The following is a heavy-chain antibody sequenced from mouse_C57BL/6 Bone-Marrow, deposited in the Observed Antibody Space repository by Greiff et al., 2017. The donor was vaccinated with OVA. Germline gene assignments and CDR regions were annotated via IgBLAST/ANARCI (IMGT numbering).Heavy chain of an antibody. D-gene: IGHD1-1*01. V-gene: IGHV1-82*01. CDR2: IYPGDGDT. CDR3: ARWSYYGSSEGYFDV. J-gene: IGHJ1*03. CDR1: GYAFSSSW. Sequence: QVQLQQSGPELVKPGASVKISCKASGYAFSSSWMNWVKQRPGKGLEWIGRIYPGDGDTNYNGKFKGKATLTADKSSSTAYMQLSSLTSEDSAVYFCARWSYYGSSEGYFDVWGTGTTVTVSS.